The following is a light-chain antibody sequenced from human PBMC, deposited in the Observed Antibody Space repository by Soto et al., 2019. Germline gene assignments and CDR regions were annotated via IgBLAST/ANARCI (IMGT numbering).Light chain of an antibody. J-gene: IGLJ1*01. CDR1: SSDVGGYNY. CDR3: CSYTSGAPYV. V-gene: IGLV2-14*01. CDR2: QVS. Sequence: QSALTQPASVSGSPGQSITISCTGTSSDVGGYNYVSWFQHHPGKAPKLMIYQVSYRPSGVSNRFSGSKSGNTASLTISGLQAEDEADYYCCSYTSGAPYVFGTGTKLTVL.